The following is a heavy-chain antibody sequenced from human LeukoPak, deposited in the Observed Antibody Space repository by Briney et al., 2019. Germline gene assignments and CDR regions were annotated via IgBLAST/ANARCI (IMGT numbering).Heavy chain of an antibody. J-gene: IGHJ4*02. CDR1: GFTFSDYW. CDR2: ISYDGSNK. V-gene: IGHV3-30*18. CDR3: AKSAPTVTTGY. Sequence: GGSLRLSCAASGFTFSDYWMSWVRQAPGKGLEWVAVISYDGSNKYYADSVKGRFTISRDNSKNTLYLQMNSLRAEDTAVYYCAKSAPTVTTGYWGQGTLVTVSS. D-gene: IGHD4-17*01.